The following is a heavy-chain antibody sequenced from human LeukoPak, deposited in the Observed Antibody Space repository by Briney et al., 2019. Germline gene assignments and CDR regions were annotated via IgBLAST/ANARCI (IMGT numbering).Heavy chain of an antibody. V-gene: IGHV4-59*01. Sequence: PSETLSLTCAVYGGSFSGYYWSWIRQPPGKGLEWIGYIYYSGSTNYNPSLKSRVTISVDTSKNQFSLKLSSVTAADTAVYYCASVGPYYGSGSIDYWGQGTLVTVSS. CDR3: ASVGPYYGSGSIDY. J-gene: IGHJ4*02. CDR1: GGSFSGYY. CDR2: IYYSGST. D-gene: IGHD3-10*01.